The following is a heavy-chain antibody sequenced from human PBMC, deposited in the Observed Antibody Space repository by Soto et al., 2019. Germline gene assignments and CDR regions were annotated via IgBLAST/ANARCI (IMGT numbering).Heavy chain of an antibody. Sequence: QVQLVQSGTEVKKPGASVKVSCKASGYTFTNYGFSWLRQAPGQGLEWMGWIYIDDTKFAQNLQGRVTMTTDTSTSTIYMELRSLTSDDTAVYYCASDRDWNLDYWGQGTLITVSS. D-gene: IGHD1-1*01. CDR3: ASDRDWNLDY. J-gene: IGHJ4*02. V-gene: IGHV1-18*01. CDR1: GYTFTNYG. CDR2: IYIDDT.